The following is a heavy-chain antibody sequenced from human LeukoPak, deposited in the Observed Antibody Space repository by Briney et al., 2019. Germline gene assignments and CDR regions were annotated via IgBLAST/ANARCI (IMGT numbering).Heavy chain of an antibody. D-gene: IGHD1-1*01. CDR2: ISYDGSNK. Sequence: GGSLRLSCAASGFTVSSNYMSWVRQAPGKGLEWVAIISYDGSNKFYADSVKGRFTISRDNSKNTLSLLMNSLRAEDTAVFYCAKVRSPLEYYYAMDVWGQGTTVTVS. CDR3: AKVRSPLEYYYAMDV. V-gene: IGHV3-30*18. J-gene: IGHJ6*02. CDR1: GFTVSSNY.